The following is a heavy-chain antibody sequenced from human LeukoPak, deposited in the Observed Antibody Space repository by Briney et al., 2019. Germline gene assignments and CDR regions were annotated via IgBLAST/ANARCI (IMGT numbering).Heavy chain of an antibody. J-gene: IGHJ4*02. V-gene: IGHV1-2*02. CDR3: ARVVWRSGWYYRGYYFDY. D-gene: IGHD6-19*01. CDR1: GYTFTGYY. CDR2: INPNSGGT. Sequence: GASVKVSCKASGYTFTGYYMHWVRQAPGQGLEWMGWINPNSGGTNYAQKFQGRVTMTRDTSISTAYMELSRLRSDDTAVYDCARVVWRSGWYYRGYYFDYWGQGTMVTVSS.